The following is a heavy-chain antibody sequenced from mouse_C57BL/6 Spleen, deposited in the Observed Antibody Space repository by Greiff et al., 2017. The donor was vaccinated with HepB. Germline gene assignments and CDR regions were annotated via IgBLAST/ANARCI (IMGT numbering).Heavy chain of an antibody. CDR3: ARRDYDAMDY. CDR1: GYTFTSYW. V-gene: IGHV1-69*01. Sequence: VKLQQPGAELVMPGASVKLSCKASGYTFTSYWMHWVKQRPGQGLEWIGEIDPSDSYTNYNQKFKGKSTLTVDKSSSTAYMQLSSLTSEDSAVYYCARRDYDAMDYWGQGTSVTVSS. CDR2: IDPSDSYT. J-gene: IGHJ4*01.